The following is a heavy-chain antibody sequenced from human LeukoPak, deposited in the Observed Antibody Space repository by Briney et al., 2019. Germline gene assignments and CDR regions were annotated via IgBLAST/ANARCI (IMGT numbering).Heavy chain of an antibody. J-gene: IGHJ4*02. CDR3: ARPAVTLMIPFEF. CDR1: GGSMRNYY. CDR2: ISGSGST. D-gene: IGHD3-16*01. Sequence: SETLSLTCTVSGGSMRNYYWSWIRQPPGKGLEWIGYISGSGSTDYNPSLMSRVTISIDTSKNQISLRLSSVTAADTAVYYCARPAVTLMIPFEFWGQGTLVTVSS. V-gene: IGHV4-59*01.